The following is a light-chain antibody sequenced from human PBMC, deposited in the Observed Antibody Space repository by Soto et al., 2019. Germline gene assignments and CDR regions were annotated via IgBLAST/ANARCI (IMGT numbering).Light chain of an antibody. J-gene: IGKJ4*01. CDR3: QQFNSSPFT. Sequence: DIQLTQSPSFLSASVGDRLTITCRASQAIRSSLAWYQQKPGKPPNLLIYTVSTLQSGVPSRFSSSRSGTEFTLPISSLQAEDFATYYCQQFNSSPFTFGGGTKVEI. CDR1: QAIRSS. CDR2: TVS. V-gene: IGKV1-9*01.